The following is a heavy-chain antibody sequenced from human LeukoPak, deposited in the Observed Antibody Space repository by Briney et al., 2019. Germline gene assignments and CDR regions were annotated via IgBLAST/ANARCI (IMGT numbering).Heavy chain of an antibody. CDR2: INPNSGGT. V-gene: IGHV1-2*02. CDR3: TRDSSSTQQLWFVY. Sequence: ASVKVSCKASGYTFTGYYMHWVRQAPGQGLEWMGWINPNSGGTNYAQKFQGRVTMTRDTSISTVYMELSRLRSDDTAVYYCTRDSSSTQQLWFVYWGQGTLVTVSS. J-gene: IGHJ4*02. D-gene: IGHD5-18*01. CDR1: GYTFTGYY.